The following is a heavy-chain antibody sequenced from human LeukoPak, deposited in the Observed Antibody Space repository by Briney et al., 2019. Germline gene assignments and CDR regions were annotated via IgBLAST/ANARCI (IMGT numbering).Heavy chain of an antibody. CDR1: GFTVSSNY. V-gene: IGHV3-53*01. J-gene: IGHJ4*02. CDR2: IYSGGST. D-gene: IGHD1-26*01. CDR3: ARLGASRRYFDY. Sequence: GGSLRLSCAASGFTVSSNYMSWVRQAPGTGLEWVSVIYSGGSTYYADSVKGRFTISRDDSKNTLYLQMNSLRAEDTAVYYCARLGASRRYFDYWGQGTLVTVSS.